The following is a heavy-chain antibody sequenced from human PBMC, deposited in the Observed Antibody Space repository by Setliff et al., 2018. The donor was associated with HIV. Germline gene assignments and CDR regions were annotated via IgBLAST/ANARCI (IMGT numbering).Heavy chain of an antibody. V-gene: IGHV3-21*01. Sequence: PGGSLRLSCAASGLTFSSYTMNWVRQAPGKGPEWVSSISSSSSYIYYADSVKGRFTISRDNAKNSLYLQMNSLRAEDTAVYYCARDRAESYYYYYYYMDVWGKGTTVTVSS. CDR2: ISSSSSYI. J-gene: IGHJ6*03. CDR3: ARDRAESYYYYYYYMDV. CDR1: GLTFSSYT. D-gene: IGHD3-10*01.